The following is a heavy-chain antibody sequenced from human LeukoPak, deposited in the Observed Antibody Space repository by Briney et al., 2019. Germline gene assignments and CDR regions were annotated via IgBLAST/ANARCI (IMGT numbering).Heavy chain of an antibody. D-gene: IGHD2-2*01. V-gene: IGHV3-15*01. CDR2: IKSKTDGGTT. Sequence: GGSLRLSCAASGFTFSNAWMSWVRQAPGKGLEWVGRIKSKTDGGTTDYAAPVKGRFTISRDDSKNTLYLQMNSLKTEDTAVYYCTRDGSSLSLLDYWGQGTLVTVSS. J-gene: IGHJ4*02. CDR3: TRDGSSLSLLDY. CDR1: GFTFSNAW.